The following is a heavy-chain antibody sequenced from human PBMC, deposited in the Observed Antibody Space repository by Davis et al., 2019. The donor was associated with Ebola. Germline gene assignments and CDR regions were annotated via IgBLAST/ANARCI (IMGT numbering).Heavy chain of an antibody. J-gene: IGHJ5*02. Sequence: GGSLRLSCAASGFNFRSYGMHWVRQAPGKGLEWVAVIWYDGSNKYYADSVKGRFTISRDNSKNTLYLQMNSLRAEDTAVYYCAKDLSPYDYIWGSYNGWFDPWGQGTLVTVSS. V-gene: IGHV3-33*06. CDR2: IWYDGSNK. CDR1: GFNFRSYG. D-gene: IGHD3-16*01. CDR3: AKDLSPYDYIWGSYNGWFDP.